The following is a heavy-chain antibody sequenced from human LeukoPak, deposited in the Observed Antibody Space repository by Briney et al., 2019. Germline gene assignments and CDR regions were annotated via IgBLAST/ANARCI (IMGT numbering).Heavy chain of an antibody. Sequence: PGGSLRLSCAASEFTFSTYAMSWVRQAPGRGLEWVANIKEDGTETSYVGSVKGRFTISRDNAKNSLYLQMNSLRAEDTALYYCARDEFGPLAFWGRGTLVTVSS. CDR2: IKEDGTET. CDR3: ARDEFGPLAF. D-gene: IGHD3/OR15-3a*01. J-gene: IGHJ4*02. CDR1: EFTFSTYA. V-gene: IGHV3-7*05.